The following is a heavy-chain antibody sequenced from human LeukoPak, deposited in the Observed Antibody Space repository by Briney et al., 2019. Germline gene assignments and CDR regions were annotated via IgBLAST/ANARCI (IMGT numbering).Heavy chain of an antibody. CDR1: SGSISSSNYY. V-gene: IGHV4-61*02. CDR2: ISTIGIT. CDR3: ARGGNIVVVVAATVYFDY. D-gene: IGHD2-15*01. J-gene: IGHJ4*02. Sequence: SETLSLTCTVSSGSISSSNYYWSWIRQPAGKGLEWIGRISTIGITNYNPSLNSRVTISIDTSKNQFSLKLSSVTAADTAVYYCARGGNIVVVVAATVYFDYWGQGTLVTVSS.